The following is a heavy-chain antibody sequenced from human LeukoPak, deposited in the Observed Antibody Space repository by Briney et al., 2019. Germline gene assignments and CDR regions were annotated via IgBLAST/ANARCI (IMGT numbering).Heavy chain of an antibody. Sequence: SETLPLTCTVSGGSISSSSYYWGWIRQPPGKGLEWIGSIYYSGSTNYNPSLKSRVTISVDTSKNQFSLKLSSVTAADTAVYYCARSRITIFGVVKDYFDYWGQGTLVTVSS. CDR3: ARSRITIFGVVKDYFDY. CDR2: IYYSGST. D-gene: IGHD3-3*01. CDR1: GGSISSSSYY. J-gene: IGHJ4*02. V-gene: IGHV4-39*07.